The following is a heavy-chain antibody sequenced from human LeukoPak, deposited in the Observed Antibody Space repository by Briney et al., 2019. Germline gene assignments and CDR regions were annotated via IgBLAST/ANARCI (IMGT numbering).Heavy chain of an antibody. CDR2: INWNGGST. V-gene: IGHV3-20*04. Sequence: PGRSLRLSCAAAGFTFDDYGMSWVRQAPGKGLEWVSGINWNGGSTGYADSVKGRFTISRENANNYLYLQMNSLRAEDTALYYCARAGQRYCSCTSCYNFDYWGQGTLVTVSS. CDR1: GFTFDDYG. D-gene: IGHD2-2*01. CDR3: ARAGQRYCSCTSCYNFDY. J-gene: IGHJ4*02.